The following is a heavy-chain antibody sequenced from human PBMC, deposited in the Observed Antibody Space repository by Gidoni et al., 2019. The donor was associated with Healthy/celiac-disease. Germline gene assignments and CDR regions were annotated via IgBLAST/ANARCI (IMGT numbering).Heavy chain of an antibody. CDR2: IWYDGSNK. CDR1: GFTFSSYG. D-gene: IGHD3-10*01. V-gene: IGHV3-33*01. J-gene: IGHJ4*02. Sequence: QVQLVESGGGGVQPGRSLRLSCAASGFTFSSYGMHWVRQAPGKGLEWVAVIWYDGSNKYYADSVKGRFTISRDNSKNTLYLQMNSLRAEDTAVYYCARDGVEDYYFDYWGQGTLVTVSS. CDR3: ARDGVEDYYFDY.